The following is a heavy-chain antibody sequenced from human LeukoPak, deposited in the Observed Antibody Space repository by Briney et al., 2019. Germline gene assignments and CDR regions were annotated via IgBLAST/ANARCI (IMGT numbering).Heavy chain of an antibody. CDR2: IWCDGSKK. J-gene: IGHJ4*02. CDR1: GFTFSSHG. D-gene: IGHD3-10*01. V-gene: IGHV3-33*01. CDR3: ARDLGNLASGTAYFDS. Sequence: GGSLRLSCTTSGFTFSSHGFHWVRQAPGKGLEWVALIWCDGSKKYYRDSVKGRFTISRDDSKNTLYLQMDSLRAEDTAVYYCARDLGNLASGTAYFDSWGQGTLVTVSS.